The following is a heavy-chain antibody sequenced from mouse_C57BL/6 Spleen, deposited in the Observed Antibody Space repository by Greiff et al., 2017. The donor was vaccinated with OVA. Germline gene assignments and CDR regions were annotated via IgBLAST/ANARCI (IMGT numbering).Heavy chain of an antibody. CDR1: GYTFTSYW. D-gene: IGHD2-5*01. Sequence: VQLQQPGAELVKPGASVKVSCKASGYTFTSYWMHWVKQRPGQALEWIGRIHPSDSDTNYNQKFKGKATLTVDKSSSTAYMQLSSLTSEDSAVYYCAPTIVTSYAMDYWGQGTSVTVSS. CDR3: APTIVTSYAMDY. J-gene: IGHJ4*01. CDR2: IHPSDSDT. V-gene: IGHV1-74*01.